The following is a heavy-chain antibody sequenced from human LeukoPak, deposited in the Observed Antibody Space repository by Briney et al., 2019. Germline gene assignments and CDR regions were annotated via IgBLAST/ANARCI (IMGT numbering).Heavy chain of an antibody. D-gene: IGHD3-10*01. J-gene: IGHJ4*02. CDR3: ANPQTSMVTAGLGLAH. V-gene: IGHV3-23*01. CDR2: ISGDGDSR. Sequence: GGSLRLSCAGSGFIFSSYAMGWVRQAPGKGLEWVSGISGDGDSRYYADSVMGRFTISRDNSKNTLYLQMNSLGAEDTAVYYCANPQTSMVTAGLGLAHWGQGTLVTVSS. CDR1: GFIFSSYA.